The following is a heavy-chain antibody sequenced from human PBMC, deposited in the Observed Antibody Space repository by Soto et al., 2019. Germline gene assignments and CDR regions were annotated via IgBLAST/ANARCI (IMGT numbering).Heavy chain of an antibody. V-gene: IGHV1-3*05. CDR2: INAGNGNT. CDR3: ASVSGWYLLDH. D-gene: IGHD6-19*01. Sequence: QVQLVQSGAEEKKPGASVKVSCKASGYTFTSYAMHWVRQAPGQRLEWMGWINAGNGNTKYSQKFKGRVTITRDTPASTVYSELNSLRSEDTAVYYCASVSGWYLLDHCGQGTLVTASS. CDR1: GYTFTSYA. J-gene: IGHJ1*01.